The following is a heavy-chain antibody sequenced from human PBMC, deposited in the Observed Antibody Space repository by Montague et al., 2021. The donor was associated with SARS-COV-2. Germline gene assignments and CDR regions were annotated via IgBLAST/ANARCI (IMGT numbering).Heavy chain of an antibody. CDR1: GFTFSSYS. J-gene: IGHJ3*02. V-gene: IGHV3-21*01. Sequence: SLRLSCAASGFTFSSYSMNRVRQAPGKGLEWVSSISSSSSYIYYADSVKGRFTISRDNAKNSLYLQMNSLRAEDTAVYYCARSHELWFGENPQGPGAFDIWGQGTMVTVSS. CDR3: ARSHELWFGENPQGPGAFDI. D-gene: IGHD3-10*01. CDR2: ISSSSSYI.